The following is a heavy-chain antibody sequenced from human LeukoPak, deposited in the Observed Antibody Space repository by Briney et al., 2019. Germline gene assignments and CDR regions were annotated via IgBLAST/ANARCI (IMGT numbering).Heavy chain of an antibody. J-gene: IGHJ4*02. D-gene: IGHD3-9*01. V-gene: IGHV1-2*06. CDR1: GYTFTGYY. Sequence: ASVKVSCKASGYTFTGYYMHWVRQAPGQGLEWMGRINPNSGGTKYAQKFQGRVTMTRDTSISKAYMELSRLRSDDTAVYYCARGLDYDILTGYFRDYWGQGTLVTVSS. CDR2: INPNSGGT. CDR3: ARGLDYDILTGYFRDY.